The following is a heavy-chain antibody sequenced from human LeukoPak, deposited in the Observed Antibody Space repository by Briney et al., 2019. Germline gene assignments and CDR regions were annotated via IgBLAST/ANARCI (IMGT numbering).Heavy chain of an antibody. V-gene: IGHV4-59*08. Sequence: SETLSLTCTVSGGSISSYYWSWIRQPPGKGLEWIGYIYYSGSTYYNPSLKSRVTISVDTSKNQFSLKLSSVTAADTAVYYCARRKGCSSTSCYLFGDAFDYWGQGTLVTVSS. CDR3: ARRKGCSSTSCYLFGDAFDY. CDR1: GGSISSYY. J-gene: IGHJ4*02. D-gene: IGHD2-2*01. CDR2: IYYSGST.